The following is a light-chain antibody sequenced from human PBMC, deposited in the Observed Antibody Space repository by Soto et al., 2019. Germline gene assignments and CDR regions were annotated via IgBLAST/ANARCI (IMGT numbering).Light chain of an antibody. Sequence: EIVMTQSPATLSASPGETATLSCRPSQSVSSNLAWYQQKPGQAPRLLIYGASSRATGIPDRFSGSGSGTDFTLTISRLEPEDFAVYYCQQYGSSLTWTFGQGTKV. CDR3: QQYGSSLTWT. CDR1: QSVSSN. J-gene: IGKJ1*01. V-gene: IGKV3-20*01. CDR2: GAS.